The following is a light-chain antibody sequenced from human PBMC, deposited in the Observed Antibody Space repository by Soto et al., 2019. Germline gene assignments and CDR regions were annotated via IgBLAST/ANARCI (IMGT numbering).Light chain of an antibody. CDR2: GAS. J-gene: IGKJ4*01. Sequence: EIVLTQSPGTLSLSPGERATLSCRASQSVSKNFLAWYQQKPGQAPRLLISGASNRATGIPDRFSGSWSGTDFSLTIDRLEPEDLAVYFCQQYGSSPPTCGGGTKVAI. CDR3: QQYGSSPPT. CDR1: QSVSKNF. V-gene: IGKV3-20*01.